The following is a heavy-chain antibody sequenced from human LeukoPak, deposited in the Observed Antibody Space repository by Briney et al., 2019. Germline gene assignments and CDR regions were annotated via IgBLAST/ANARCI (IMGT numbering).Heavy chain of an antibody. D-gene: IGHD5-12*01. V-gene: IGHV1-3*03. J-gene: IGHJ5*02. CDR1: GYTFTGYA. Sequence: ASEEVSCKASGYTFTGYAMHWVRQAPGQRLECMGWINAGNGKTKYSQEFQGRVTITRDTSASTAYMELSSLRSEDTAVYYCARSVGYDWDWFDPWGQGTLVTVSS. CDR3: ARSVGYDWDWFDP. CDR2: INAGNGKT.